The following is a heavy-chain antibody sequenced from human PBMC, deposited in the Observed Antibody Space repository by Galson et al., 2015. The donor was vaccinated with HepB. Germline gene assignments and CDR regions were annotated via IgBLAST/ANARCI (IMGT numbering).Heavy chain of an antibody. CDR1: GFTFSSYG. CDR3: AKDLRPSSGWPEFDY. V-gene: IGHV3-30*18. D-gene: IGHD6-19*01. Sequence: SLRLSCAASGFTFSSYGMHWVRQAPGKGLEWVAVISYDGSNKYYADSVKGRFTISRDNSKNTLYLQMNSLRAEDTAVYYCAKDLRPSSGWPEFDYWGQGTLVTVSS. CDR2: ISYDGSNK. J-gene: IGHJ4*02.